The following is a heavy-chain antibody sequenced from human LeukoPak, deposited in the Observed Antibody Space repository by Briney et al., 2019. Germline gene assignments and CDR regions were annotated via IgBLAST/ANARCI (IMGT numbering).Heavy chain of an antibody. D-gene: IGHD1-26*01. J-gene: IGHJ4*02. CDR3: ARHRITPGSYYQLDHFDY. CDR1: GYSFTSYW. V-gene: IGHV5-51*01. CDR2: IYPGDSDT. Sequence: GESLKISCKGSGYSFTSYWIGWVRQMPGKGLEWMGIIYPGDSDTRYSPSFQGQVTISADKSISTAYLQWSSLKASDTAMYYCARHRITPGSYYQLDHFDYWGQGTLVTVSS.